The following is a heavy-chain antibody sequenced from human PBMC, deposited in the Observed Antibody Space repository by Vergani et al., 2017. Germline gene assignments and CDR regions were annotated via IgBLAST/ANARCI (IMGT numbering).Heavy chain of an antibody. CDR3: ARVSRGYSGYDLAN. CDR1: GGTFSSYT. J-gene: IGHJ4*02. CDR2: INPNSGGT. V-gene: IGHV1-2*04. D-gene: IGHD5-12*01. Sequence: QVQLVQSGAEVKKPGSSVKVSCKASGGTFSSYTISWVRQAPGQGLEWMGWINPNSGGTNYAQKFQGWVTMTRDTSISTAYMELSRLRSDDTAVYYCARVSRGYSGYDLANWGQGTLVTVSS.